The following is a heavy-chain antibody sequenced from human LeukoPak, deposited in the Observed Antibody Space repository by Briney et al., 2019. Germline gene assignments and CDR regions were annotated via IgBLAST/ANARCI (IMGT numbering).Heavy chain of an antibody. D-gene: IGHD2-21*01. CDR3: AKEFNRGLPDY. CDR1: GFTFSTYA. V-gene: IGHV3-23*01. Sequence: GGSLRLSCAASGFTFSTYAMSWVRQAPGKGLEWVSAISGSGGTTYYANSVKGRFTISRDNSKNTLYLQLNSLRDEDTAVYYCAKEFNRGLPDYWGQGTLVTVPS. CDR2: ISGSGGTT. J-gene: IGHJ4*02.